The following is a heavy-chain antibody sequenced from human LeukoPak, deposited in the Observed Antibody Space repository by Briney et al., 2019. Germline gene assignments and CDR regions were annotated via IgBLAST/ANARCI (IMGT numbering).Heavy chain of an antibody. CDR2: INSDGSST. Sequence: GGSLRLSCAASGFTFSSYWMPWVRQAPGKGLVWVSRINSDGSSTSYADSVKGRFTISRGNAKNTLYLQMNSLRAEDTAVYYCARGPLGNYYDSSGYYFGRVDYWGQGTLVTVSS. J-gene: IGHJ4*02. D-gene: IGHD3-22*01. CDR3: ARGPLGNYYDSSGYYFGRVDY. V-gene: IGHV3-74*01. CDR1: GFTFSSYW.